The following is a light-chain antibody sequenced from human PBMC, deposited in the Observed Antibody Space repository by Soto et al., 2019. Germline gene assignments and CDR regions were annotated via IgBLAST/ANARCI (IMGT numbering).Light chain of an antibody. J-gene: IGLJ3*02. CDR3: AAWDDSLNAWV. V-gene: IGLV1-44*01. Sequence: QLVLTQPPSASGTPGQRVTISCSGSISNIARNTVNWYQQLPGTAPKLLIYTNDQRPSGVPARFSASKSETSASLAIRGLQSEDGADYYWAAWDDSLNAWVFGGGTKLTVL. CDR1: ISNIARNT. CDR2: TND.